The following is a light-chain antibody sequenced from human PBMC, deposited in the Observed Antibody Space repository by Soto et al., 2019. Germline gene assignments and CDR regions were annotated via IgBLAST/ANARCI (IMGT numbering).Light chain of an antibody. V-gene: IGKV3D-20*02. CDR2: DAS. Sequence: EIVLTQSPGTLSLSPGERATLSCRASQSVSSSYLAWYQQKPGQAPRLLIYDASIRATGIPARFSGSVSGTDFTRTISSLEPEASAGYYCQQCGNWPPTWTFGQGTKVDIK. CDR3: QQCGNWPPTWT. CDR1: QSVSSSY. J-gene: IGKJ1*01.